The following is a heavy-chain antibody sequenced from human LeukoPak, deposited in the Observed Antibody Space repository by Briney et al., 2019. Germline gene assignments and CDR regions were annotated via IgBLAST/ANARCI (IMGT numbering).Heavy chain of an antibody. CDR1: GGSISSYY. V-gene: IGHV4-4*09. Sequence: LSETLSLTCTVSGGSISSYYWSWIRQPPGKGLEWIGYIYTSGSTNYNPSLKSRVTISVDTSKNQFSLKLSSVTAADTAVYYCARLVEMATITEVYYYYYMDVWGKGTTVTVSS. CDR3: ARLVEMATITEVYYYYYMDV. D-gene: IGHD5-24*01. J-gene: IGHJ6*03. CDR2: IYTSGST.